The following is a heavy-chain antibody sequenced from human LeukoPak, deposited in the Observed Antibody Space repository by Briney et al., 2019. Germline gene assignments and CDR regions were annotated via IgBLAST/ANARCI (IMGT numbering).Heavy chain of an antibody. J-gene: IGHJ5*02. CDR1: GFTFSSYG. D-gene: IGHD4-17*01. Sequence: GRSLRLSCAASGFTFSSYGMHWVRQAPGKGLEWVAIISYDGTNKYYADSVKGRFTISRDNPKNTLYLQMDSLRAEDTAVYYCARDLTSVPTPWGQGTLVTVSS. V-gene: IGHV3-30*03. CDR3: ARDLTSVPTP. CDR2: ISYDGTNK.